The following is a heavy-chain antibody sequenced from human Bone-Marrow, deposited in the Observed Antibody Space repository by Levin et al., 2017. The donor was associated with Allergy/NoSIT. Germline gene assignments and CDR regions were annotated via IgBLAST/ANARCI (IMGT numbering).Heavy chain of an antibody. D-gene: IGHD2-15*01. J-gene: IGHJ5*02. CDR2: IIPIFGTA. CDR3: AGYYLGYCSGGSCYSVGNWFDP. Sequence: KISCKASGGTFSSYAISWVRQAPGQGLEWMGGIIPIFGTANYAQKFQGRVTITADKSTSTAYMELSSLRSEDTAVYYCAGYYLGYCSGGSCYSVGNWFDPWGQGTLVTVSS. V-gene: IGHV1-69*06. CDR1: GGTFSSYA.